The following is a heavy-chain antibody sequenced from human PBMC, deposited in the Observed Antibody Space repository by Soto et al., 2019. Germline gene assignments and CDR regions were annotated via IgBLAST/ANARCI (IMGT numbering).Heavy chain of an antibody. V-gene: IGHV3-73*01. Sequence: GGSLRLSCAASGFTFSGSAMHWVRQASGKGLEWVGRIRSKANSYATAYAASVKGRFTISRDDSKNTAYLQMNSLKTEDTAVYYCTSPQYYYDSSGSSIDYWGQGTLVTVSS. J-gene: IGHJ4*02. D-gene: IGHD3-22*01. CDR2: IRSKANSYAT. CDR1: GFTFSGSA. CDR3: TSPQYYYDSSGSSIDY.